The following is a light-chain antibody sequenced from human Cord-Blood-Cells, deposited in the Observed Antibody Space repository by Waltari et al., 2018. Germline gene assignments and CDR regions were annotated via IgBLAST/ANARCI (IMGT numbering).Light chain of an antibody. CDR3: TSRDSSRNHVV. CDR2: GKN. V-gene: IGLV3-19*01. J-gene: IGLJ2*01. CDR1: SLRSYY. Sequence: SSELTQDPAVSVALGQTVRITCQGDSLRSYYASWYQQKPGQAPVLVIYGKNNRPSGIPDRCSGSSSGNTASLTITGAQPEEETHYSCTSRDSSRNHVVVGGGTKLTVL.